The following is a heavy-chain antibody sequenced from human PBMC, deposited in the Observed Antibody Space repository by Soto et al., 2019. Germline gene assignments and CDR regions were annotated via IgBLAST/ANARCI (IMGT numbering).Heavy chain of an antibody. D-gene: IGHD2-21*02. CDR3: VQSRCGGDCLQSYSAHSYYGLDV. CDR1: GFSLSTTGVG. J-gene: IGHJ6*02. V-gene: IGHV2-5*02. Sequence: QITLKESGPTLVKPTQTLTLTCTFSGFSLSTTGVGVGWIRQPPGKALEWLALIYWDDDKRYNPSLNSRLTITTDTSKNQVVLAMTNMDPVDTATYYCVQSRCGGDCLQSYSAHSYYGLDVWGQGTPVTVSS. CDR2: IYWDDDK.